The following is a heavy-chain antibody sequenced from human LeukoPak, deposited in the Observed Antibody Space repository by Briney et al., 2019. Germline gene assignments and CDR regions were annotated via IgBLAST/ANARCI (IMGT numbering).Heavy chain of an antibody. J-gene: IGHJ4*02. Sequence: GGSLRLSCAASGFTFSSYWMSWVRQAPGKGLEWVANIKLDGSENNYVDSVKGRFTISRDNAKNSLYLQMNSLRADDTAVYYCARDSSGYSSGWYPDYWGQGTLVTVSS. CDR2: IKLDGSEN. CDR3: ARDSSGYSSGWYPDY. D-gene: IGHD6-19*01. CDR1: GFTFSSYW. V-gene: IGHV3-7*03.